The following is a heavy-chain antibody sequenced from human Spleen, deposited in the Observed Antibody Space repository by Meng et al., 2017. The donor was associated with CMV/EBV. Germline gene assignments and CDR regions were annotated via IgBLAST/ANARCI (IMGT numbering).Heavy chain of an antibody. V-gene: IGHV5-51*01. CDR1: GYSFTDYW. CDR2: IDPADSDT. CDR3: ARPGRALTRTTYWYFDL. J-gene: IGHJ2*01. Sequence: GESLKISCQVSGYSFTDYWIGWLRQMPGKGLEWMGFIDPADSDTRYSPSFQGQVTISVDKSVPTAYLQWSSLRASDTAIYYCARPGRALTRTTYWYFDLWGRGTLVTVSS. D-gene: IGHD1-14*01.